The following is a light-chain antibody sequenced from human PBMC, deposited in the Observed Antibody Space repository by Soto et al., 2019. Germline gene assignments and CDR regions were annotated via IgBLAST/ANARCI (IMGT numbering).Light chain of an antibody. V-gene: IGKV3-11*01. CDR2: DAS. CDR1: QSMTTK. J-gene: IGKJ5*01. CDR3: QQRSNWPPSIT. Sequence: ETMMTQSPATLSVSPGEGVTLSCRASQSMTTKLAWYQQKPGQAPRLLIYDASNRATGIPARFSGSGSGTDFTLTISSLEPEDFAVYYCQQRSNWPPSITFGQGTRLEI.